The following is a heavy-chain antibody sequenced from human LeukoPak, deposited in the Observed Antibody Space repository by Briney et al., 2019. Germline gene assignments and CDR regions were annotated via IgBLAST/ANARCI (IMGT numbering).Heavy chain of an antibody. CDR1: GGSFSGYY. Sequence: SETLSLTCAVYGGSFSGYYWSWIRQPPGKGLEWIGEINHSGSTNYNPSLKSRVTISVDTSKNQFSLKLSSVTAADTAVYYCARGSKGDYNFHRVPNDAFDIWGQGTMVTVSS. CDR3: ARGSKGDYNFHRVPNDAFDI. CDR2: INHSGST. V-gene: IGHV4-34*01. D-gene: IGHD4-17*01. J-gene: IGHJ3*02.